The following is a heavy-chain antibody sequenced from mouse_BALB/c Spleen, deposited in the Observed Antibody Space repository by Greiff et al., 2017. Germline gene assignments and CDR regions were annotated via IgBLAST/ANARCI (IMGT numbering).Heavy chain of an antibody. Sequence: DVKLQESGPGLVKPSQSLSLTCTVTGYSITSDYAWNWIRQFPGNKLEWMGYISYSGSTSYNPSLKSRISITRDTSKNQFFLQLNSVTTEDTATYYCARLGRAYWGQGTLVTVSA. CDR2: ISYSGST. J-gene: IGHJ3*01. D-gene: IGHD4-1*01. CDR1: GYSITSDYA. CDR3: ARLGRAY. V-gene: IGHV3-2*02.